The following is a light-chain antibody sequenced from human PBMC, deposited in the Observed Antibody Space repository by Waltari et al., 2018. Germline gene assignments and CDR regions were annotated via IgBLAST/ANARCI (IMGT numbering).Light chain of an antibody. V-gene: IGLV8-61*01. J-gene: IGLJ3*02. CDR1: SGSISSTSY. CDR3: SLYMGSGIWV. CDR2: KAA. Sequence: QTVVTQEPSLSVSPGGTVTLTCALSSGSISSTSYATWYQQTPGQAHRPLVYKAASRSSGVPDRFSGSILGNKAALTITGARADDESDYYCSLYMGSGIWVFGGGTKLTVL.